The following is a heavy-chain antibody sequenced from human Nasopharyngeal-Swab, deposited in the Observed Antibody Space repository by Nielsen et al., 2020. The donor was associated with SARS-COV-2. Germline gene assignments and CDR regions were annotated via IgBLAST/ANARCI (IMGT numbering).Heavy chain of an antibody. V-gene: IGHV3-11*05. CDR2: ISSSSSYK. CDR3: ARDSIRGIIISDFDY. J-gene: IGHJ4*02. CDR1: GFTFSDYY. D-gene: IGHD3-10*01. Sequence: GESLKISCAASGFTFSDYYMSWIRQAPGKGLEWISYISSSSSYKNYADSVKGRFTISRDNAKNSLYLQMNSLRADDTAVYYCARDSIRGIIISDFDYWGQGTLVTVSS.